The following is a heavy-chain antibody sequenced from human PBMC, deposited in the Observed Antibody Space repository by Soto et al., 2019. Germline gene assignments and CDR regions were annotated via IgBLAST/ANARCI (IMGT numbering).Heavy chain of an antibody. CDR3: ARDPWWPKEAFDI. CDR1: GFTFSSYA. J-gene: IGHJ3*02. Sequence: QVQLVESGGGVVQPGRSLRLSCAASGFTFSSYAMHWVRQAPGKGLEWVAIISYDGSNKYYAGSVKGRFTISRDNSKNMLYLQMNSLRAEDTAVYYCARDPWWPKEAFDIWGPGTMVTVSS. V-gene: IGHV3-30-3*01. CDR2: ISYDGSNK. D-gene: IGHD2-15*01.